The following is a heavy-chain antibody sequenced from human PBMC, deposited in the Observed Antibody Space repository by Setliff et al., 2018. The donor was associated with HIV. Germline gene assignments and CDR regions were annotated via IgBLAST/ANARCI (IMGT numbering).Heavy chain of an antibody. CDR1: GYTFTSYD. Sequence: ASVKVSCKASGYTFTSYDINWVRQGTGQGLEWMGWMNPTSGNTGSAQRFQGRVTMTRNTSISIAYMELSNLRSEDTAVYYCARGAPGRSCSGGSCSYFDYWGQGTLVTVSS. CDR3: ARGAPGRSCSGGSCSYFDY. D-gene: IGHD2-15*01. CDR2: MNPTSGNT. V-gene: IGHV1-8*02. J-gene: IGHJ4*02.